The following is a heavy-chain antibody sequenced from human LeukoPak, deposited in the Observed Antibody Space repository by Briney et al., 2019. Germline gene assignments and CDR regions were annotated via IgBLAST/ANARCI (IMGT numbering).Heavy chain of an antibody. J-gene: IGHJ4*02. Sequence: MAGGSLRLSCAASGFTFSSYSMNWVRQAPGKGLEWVSSISSSSSYIYYADSVKGRFTISRDNAKNSLYLQMNSLRAEDTAVYYCARENLERRAEFWGQGTLVTVSS. CDR1: GFTFSSYS. CDR3: ARENLERRAEF. D-gene: IGHD1-1*01. CDR2: ISSSSSYI. V-gene: IGHV3-21*01.